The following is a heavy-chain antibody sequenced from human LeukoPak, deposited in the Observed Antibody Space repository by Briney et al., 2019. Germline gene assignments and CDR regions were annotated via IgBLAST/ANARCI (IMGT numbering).Heavy chain of an antibody. CDR3: AKAFGPMVRGNPFDY. V-gene: IGHV3-9*01. CDR1: GFTVSSNY. Sequence: GGSLRLSCAASGFTVSSNYMSWVRQAPGKGLEWVSAISWNSGSIGYADSVKGRFTISRDNAKNSLYLQMNSLRAEDTALYYCAKAFGPMVRGNPFDYWGQGTLVTVS. J-gene: IGHJ4*02. D-gene: IGHD3-10*01. CDR2: ISWNSGSI.